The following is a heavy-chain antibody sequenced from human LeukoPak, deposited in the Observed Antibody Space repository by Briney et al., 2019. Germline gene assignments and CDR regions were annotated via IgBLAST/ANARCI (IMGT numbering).Heavy chain of an antibody. CDR2: ISNSGSAI. CDR3: ARVRGVYASDY. D-gene: IGHD2-8*01. J-gene: IGHJ4*02. CDR1: GFTFSDYY. V-gene: IGHV3-11*04. Sequence: GGSLRLSCAASGFTFSDYYMSSIRQAPGKGLEWLSHISNSGSAISYADSVKGRFTTSRDNAKNSLYLQMNSLRAEDTAVYYCARVRGVYASDYWGQGTLVTVSS.